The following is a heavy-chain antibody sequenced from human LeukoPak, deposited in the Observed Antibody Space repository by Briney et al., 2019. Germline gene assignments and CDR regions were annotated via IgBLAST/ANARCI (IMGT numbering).Heavy chain of an antibody. CDR2: IYTSGST. V-gene: IGHV4-61*02. D-gene: IGHD3-16*02. J-gene: IGHJ4*02. Sequence: SETLSLTCTVSGGSFSSGRDYWSWIRQPAGKGLEWIGRIYTSGSTNYNPSLKSRVTMSVDTSKNQFSLKLSSVTAADTAVYYCAREGLYDYVWGSYRFDYWGQGTLVTVSS. CDR3: AREGLYDYVWGSYRFDY. CDR1: GGSFSSGRDY.